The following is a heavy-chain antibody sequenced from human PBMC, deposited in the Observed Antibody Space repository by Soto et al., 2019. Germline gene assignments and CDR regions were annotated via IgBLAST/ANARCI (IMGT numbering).Heavy chain of an antibody. V-gene: IGHV5-51*01. CDR1: GYSFTSYW. CDR2: IYPGDSDT. J-gene: IGHJ6*02. CDR3: ARHIRRTNSYYYYGMDV. D-gene: IGHD1-1*01. Sequence: PGESLKISCKGSGYSFTSYWIGWVRQMPGKGLEWMGIIYPGDSDTRYSPSFQGQVTISADKSISTAYLQWSSLKASDTAMYYCARHIRRTNSYYYYGMDVWGQGTTVTVSS.